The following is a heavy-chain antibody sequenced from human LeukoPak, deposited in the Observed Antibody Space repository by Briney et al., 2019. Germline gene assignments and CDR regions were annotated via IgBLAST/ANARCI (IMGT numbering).Heavy chain of an antibody. CDR1: GFSFTNYW. D-gene: IGHD2-21*02. CDR2: IYPGDSDT. V-gene: IGHV5-51*01. J-gene: IGHJ4*02. CDR3: ARLTRGYCGGDCSLFDY. Sequence: GESLQISCQDSGFSFTNYWIGWVRQMPGKGLEWMGIIYPGDSDTRYSPSFQGQVTISADKSISTAYLQWSSLKASDTAMYYCARLTRGYCGGDCSLFDYWGQGTLVTVSS.